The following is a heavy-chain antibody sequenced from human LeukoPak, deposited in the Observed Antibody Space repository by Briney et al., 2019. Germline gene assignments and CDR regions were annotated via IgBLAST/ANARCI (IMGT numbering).Heavy chain of an antibody. CDR1: GFTFDDYA. CDR2: ISWNSGSI. D-gene: IGHD4-17*01. V-gene: IGHV3-9*01. J-gene: IGHJ4*02. CDR3: AKASKSGYGDYPRDFDY. Sequence: PGGSLRLSCAASGFTFDDYAMHWVRQAPGKGLEWVSGISWNSGSIGYADSVKGRFTISRDNAKNSLYLQMNSLRAEDTAVYYCAKASKSGYGDYPRDFDYWGQGTLVTVSS.